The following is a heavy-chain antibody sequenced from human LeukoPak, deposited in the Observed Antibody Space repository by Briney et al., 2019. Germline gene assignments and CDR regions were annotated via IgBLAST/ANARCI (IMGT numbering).Heavy chain of an antibody. CDR1: GVSISSSNW. V-gene: IGHV4-4*02. D-gene: IGHD3-16*01. J-gene: IGHJ5*02. Sequence: PSETLSLTCAVSGVSISSSNWWSWVRQPPGKGLEWIGEIYHSGSTYYNPSLKSRVTISVDTSKNQFSLKLSSVTAADTAVYYCGRSLSTLDWFDPWGQGTLVTVSS. CDR2: IYHSGST. CDR3: GRSLSTLDWFDP.